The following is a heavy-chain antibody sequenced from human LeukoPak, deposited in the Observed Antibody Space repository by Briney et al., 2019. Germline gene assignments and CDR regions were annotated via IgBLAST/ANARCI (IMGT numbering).Heavy chain of an antibody. J-gene: IGHJ4*02. D-gene: IGHD6-19*01. Sequence: GASLKISCEGSGYIFTSYWIGWVRQVPGKGLEWMGIIYPGDSDTKYSPSFQGQVTISADKSISTAYLQWSSLKASDTAMYYCAGTGYSSGWTDYWGQGTLVTVSS. CDR1: GYIFTSYW. CDR2: IYPGDSDT. V-gene: IGHV5-51*01. CDR3: AGTGYSSGWTDY.